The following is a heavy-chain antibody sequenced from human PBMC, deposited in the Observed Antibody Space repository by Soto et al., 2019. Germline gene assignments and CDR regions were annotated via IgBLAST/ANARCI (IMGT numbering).Heavy chain of an antibody. J-gene: IGHJ4*02. CDR1: GFTFSSYG. V-gene: IGHV3-30*18. Sequence: GSLRLSCAASGFTFSSYGMHWVRQAPGKGLEWVAVISYDGSNKYYADSVKGRFTISRDNSKNTLYLQMNSLRAEDTAVYYCSKGAGNYYDSSGYYYVGESDYWGQGT. CDR3: SKGAGNYYDSSGYYYVGESDY. CDR2: ISYDGSNK. D-gene: IGHD3-22*01.